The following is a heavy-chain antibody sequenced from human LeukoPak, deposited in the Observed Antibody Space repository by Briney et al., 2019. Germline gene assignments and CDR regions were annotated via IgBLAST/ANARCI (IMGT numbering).Heavy chain of an antibody. Sequence: GGSLRLSCAASGFTFKLYWMHWVRQVPGKGPVWVARINDDGSDTVYADSVKGRFTISRDDAKNMLFLQMNSLRGEGTAVYHCVRGGPSTWFWGQGTLVTVSS. D-gene: IGHD3-22*01. CDR3: VRGGPSTWF. J-gene: IGHJ4*02. V-gene: IGHV3-74*01. CDR1: GFTFKLYW. CDR2: INDDGSDT.